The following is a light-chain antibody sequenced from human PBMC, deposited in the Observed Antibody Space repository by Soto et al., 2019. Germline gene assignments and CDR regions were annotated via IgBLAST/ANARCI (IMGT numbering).Light chain of an antibody. CDR2: GAS. CDR1: QSVSSD. Sequence: VVTQSPATLSVFPGETATLSCRASQSVSSDLAWYQQRPGQAPRLLIYGASTRATGIPARFRGSGSGIEFRLTISSLQSEDFATYYCQQYNTWHPKMAFGRGTKVEIK. V-gene: IGKV3-15*01. CDR3: QQYNTWHPKMA. J-gene: IGKJ1*01.